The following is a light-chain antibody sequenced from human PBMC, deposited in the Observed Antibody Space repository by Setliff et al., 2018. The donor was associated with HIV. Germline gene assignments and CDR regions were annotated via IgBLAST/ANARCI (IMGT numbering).Light chain of an antibody. V-gene: IGLV2-11*01. CDR3: CSYTVSYTV. Sequence: QSVLAQPRSVPGSPGQSVTISCTGTNSDVGGYNFVSWYQHHPGKAPKLLIYDVSKRPSGVPDRFSGSKSGNTASLTISGLQAEDEADYYCCSYTVSYTVFGTGTRSPS. CDR2: DVS. CDR1: NSDVGGYNF. J-gene: IGLJ1*01.